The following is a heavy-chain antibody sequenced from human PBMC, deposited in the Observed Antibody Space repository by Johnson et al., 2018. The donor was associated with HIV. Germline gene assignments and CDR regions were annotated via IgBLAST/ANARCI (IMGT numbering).Heavy chain of an antibody. CDR3: AGITGTDDAFDI. V-gene: IGHV3-33*01. CDR1: GFTFSTYG. J-gene: IGHJ3*02. D-gene: IGHD1-20*01. Sequence: QLVESGGGVVQPGRSLRLSCAASGFTFSTYGMHWVRQAPGKGLEWVAVMWYDGSNKDYADSVKGRFTISRDNSKNTLYLQMNSLRAEDTAVYYCAGITGTDDAFDIWGQGTMVTVSS. CDR2: MWYDGSNK.